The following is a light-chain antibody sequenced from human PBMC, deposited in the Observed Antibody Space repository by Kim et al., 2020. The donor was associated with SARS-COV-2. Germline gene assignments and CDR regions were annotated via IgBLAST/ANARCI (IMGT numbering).Light chain of an antibody. V-gene: IGKV3-11*01. CDR3: QQGADWPRT. J-gene: IGKJ4*01. Sequence: EIVLTQSPVTLSLSPGERATLSCRASQDIYNYLAWYQHKPGQSPRLLIHDASSRATGIPARFSGSGSGTDFTLTISSLEAEDFAVYYCQQGADWPRTFGGGNKVDIK. CDR1: QDIYNY. CDR2: DAS.